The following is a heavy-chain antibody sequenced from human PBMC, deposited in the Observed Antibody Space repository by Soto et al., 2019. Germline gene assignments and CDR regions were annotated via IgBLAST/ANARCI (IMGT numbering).Heavy chain of an antibody. V-gene: IGHV3-74*01. J-gene: IGHJ6*03. CDR2: INSDGSST. CDR3: AKSLRYGSSHYYFYMDV. D-gene: IGHD4-17*01. CDR1: GFTFSSYW. Sequence: GGSLRLFCAASGFTFSSYWMHWVRQAPGKGLVWVSRINSDGSSTSYADSVKGRFTISRDNAKNTLYLQMNSLRAEGTAVYYCAKSLRYGSSHYYFYMDVWGKGTTVTVSS.